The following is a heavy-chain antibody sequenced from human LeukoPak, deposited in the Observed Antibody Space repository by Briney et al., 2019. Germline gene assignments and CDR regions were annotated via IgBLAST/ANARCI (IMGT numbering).Heavy chain of an antibody. V-gene: IGHV4-61*02. CDR2: IFASGTA. CDR1: GASIYSDGDY. D-gene: IGHD1-26*01. Sequence: SETLSLTCSVSGASIYSDGDYWSWVRQPAGKGLQWIGRIFASGTANYNPSLKGRVTLSVDTSRNQFSLNLTSVTAADTAVYYCATLSYSGTFDSWGLGTMVTVSS. J-gene: IGHJ4*02. CDR3: ATLSYSGTFDS.